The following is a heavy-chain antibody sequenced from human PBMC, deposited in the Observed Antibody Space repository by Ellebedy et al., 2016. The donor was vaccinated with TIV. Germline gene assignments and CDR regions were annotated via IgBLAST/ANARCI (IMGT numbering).Heavy chain of an antibody. Sequence: SETLSLXXTVSGYSISSGYYWGWIRQPPGKGLEWIGSIYHSGSTYYNPSLKSRVTISVDTSKNQFSLKLSSVTAADTAVYYCARDRDSSSDYYYYYMDVWGKGTTVTVSS. V-gene: IGHV4-38-2*02. CDR1: GYSISSGYY. D-gene: IGHD6-6*01. CDR2: IYHSGST. CDR3: ARDRDSSSDYYYYYMDV. J-gene: IGHJ6*03.